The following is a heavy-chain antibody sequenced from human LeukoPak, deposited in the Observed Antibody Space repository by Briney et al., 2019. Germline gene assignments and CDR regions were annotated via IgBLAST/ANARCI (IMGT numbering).Heavy chain of an antibody. CDR2: ISSSSSYI. J-gene: IGHJ6*02. Sequence: GGSLRLSCAASGFTFSSYSMNWVRQAPGKGLEWVSSISSSSSYIYYADSVKGRFTISRDNAKNSLYLQMNSLRAEDTAVYYCARTLRFFRFLDVWGQGTTVTVSS. D-gene: IGHD3-3*01. V-gene: IGHV3-21*04. CDR3: ARTLRFFRFLDV. CDR1: GFTFSSYS.